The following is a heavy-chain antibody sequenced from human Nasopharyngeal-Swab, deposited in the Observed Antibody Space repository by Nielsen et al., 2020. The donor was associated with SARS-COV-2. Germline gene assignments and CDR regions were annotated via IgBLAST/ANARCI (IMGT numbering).Heavy chain of an antibody. V-gene: IGHV4-61*01. J-gene: IGHJ6*02. CDR2: IYYSGST. Sequence: SETLSLTCTVSGGSISSSSYYWSWIRQPPGKGLEWIGYIYYSGSTNYNPSLKSRVTMSVDTSKNQFSLKLSSVTAADTAVYYCARVVTAMGHYYYYGMDVWGQGTTVTVSS. D-gene: IGHD5-18*01. CDR3: ARVVTAMGHYYYYGMDV. CDR1: GGSISSSSYY.